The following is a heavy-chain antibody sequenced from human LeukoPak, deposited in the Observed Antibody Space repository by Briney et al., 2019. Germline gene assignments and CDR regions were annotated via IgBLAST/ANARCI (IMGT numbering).Heavy chain of an antibody. V-gene: IGHV3-48*01. CDR2: ISSSSSTI. CDR3: ARDFHRRLYDSSGYYLY. CDR1: GFTFSSYS. J-gene: IGHJ4*02. Sequence: GGTLRLSCAASGFTFSSYSMNWVRQAPGKGLEWVSYISSSSSTIYYADSVKGRFTISRDNAKNSLYLQMNSLRAEDTAVYYCARDFHRRLYDSSGYYLYWGQGTLVTVSS. D-gene: IGHD3-22*01.